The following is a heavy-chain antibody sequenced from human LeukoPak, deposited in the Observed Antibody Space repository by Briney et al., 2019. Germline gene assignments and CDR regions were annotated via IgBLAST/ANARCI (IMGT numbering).Heavy chain of an antibody. Sequence: GASVKVSCKASGGTFSSYAISWVRRAPGQGLEWMGGIIPIFGTANYAQKFQGRVTITTDESTSTAYMELSSLRSEDTAVYYCAREQSSGYYRVGAFDIWGQGTMVTVSS. D-gene: IGHD3-22*01. V-gene: IGHV1-69*05. CDR3: AREQSSGYYRVGAFDI. CDR1: GGTFSSYA. J-gene: IGHJ3*02. CDR2: IIPIFGTA.